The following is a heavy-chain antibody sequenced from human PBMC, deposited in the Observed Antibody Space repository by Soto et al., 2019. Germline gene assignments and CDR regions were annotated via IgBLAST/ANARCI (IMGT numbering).Heavy chain of an antibody. CDR1: GGSISSRTYY. CDR2: IYYSGST. D-gene: IGHD3-3*01. Sequence: SSETLSLTCTVSGGSISSRTYYWGWIRQPPGKGLEWIGSIYYSGSTYYNPSLKSRVTISIDTSKNQFSLKLSSVNAADTAVYYCARVYFDFWSGYPTKIDYWGQGTLVTVSS. CDR3: ARVYFDFWSGYPTKIDY. J-gene: IGHJ4*02. V-gene: IGHV4-39*01.